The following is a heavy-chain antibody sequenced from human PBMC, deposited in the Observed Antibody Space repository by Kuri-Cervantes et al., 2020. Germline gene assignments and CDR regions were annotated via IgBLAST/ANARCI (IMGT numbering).Heavy chain of an antibody. Sequence: ASVKVSCKASGYPFTGYYMHWVRQAPGQGLEWMGWINPNSGGTNYAQKFQGRVTMTRDTSISTAYMELSRLRSDDTAVYYCASLTGTRNWFDPWGQGTLVTVSS. D-gene: IGHD1-7*01. CDR2: INPNSGGT. V-gene: IGHV1-2*02. CDR3: ASLTGTRNWFDP. CDR1: GYPFTGYY. J-gene: IGHJ5*02.